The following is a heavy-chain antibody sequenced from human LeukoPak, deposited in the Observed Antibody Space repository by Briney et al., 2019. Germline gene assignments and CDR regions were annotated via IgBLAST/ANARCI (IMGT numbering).Heavy chain of an antibody. J-gene: IGHJ4*02. CDR3: ARVERDQLLHFDY. CDR2: INYSGST. D-gene: IGHD2-2*01. Sequence: SETLSLTCTVSGGSISSHYWSWIRQPPGKGLEWIGYINYSGSTNYNPSLKSRVTISVNTSKNQFSLKLSSVTAADTAVYYCARVERDQLLHFDYWGQGTLVTVSS. V-gene: IGHV4-59*11. CDR1: GGSISSHY.